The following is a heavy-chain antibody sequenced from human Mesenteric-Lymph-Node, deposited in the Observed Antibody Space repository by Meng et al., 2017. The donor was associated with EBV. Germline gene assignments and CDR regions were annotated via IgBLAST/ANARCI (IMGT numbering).Heavy chain of an antibody. CDR2: IYHSGST. J-gene: IGHJ5*01. D-gene: IGHD3-10*01. V-gene: IGHV4-4*02. CDR1: GGSIVTTNW. CDR3: ARGSYYAGTPFDS. Sequence: QVQLQESGPGPVKPSGTLSLTCAVSGGSIVTTNWWSWVRQPPGKGLEWIGEIYHSGSTLYNPSLKSRVTILVDKSENHFTLELTSLTAADTAVYYCARGSYYAGTPFDSWGQGTLVTVSS.